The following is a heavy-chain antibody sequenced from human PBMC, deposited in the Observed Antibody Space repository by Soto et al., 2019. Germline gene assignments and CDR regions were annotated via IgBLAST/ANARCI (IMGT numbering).Heavy chain of an antibody. D-gene: IGHD3-10*01. V-gene: IGHV3-64D*08. CDR2: ISSNGGST. Sequence: GGSLRLCCSASGFTFCSYAMHWVRQAPGKGLEYVSAISSNGGSTYYADSVKGRFTISRDNSKNTLYLQMSSLRAEDTAVYYCVKDRGSGSYYYYYYGMDVWGQGTTVTVSS. J-gene: IGHJ6*02. CDR1: GFTFCSYA. CDR3: VKDRGSGSYYYYYYGMDV.